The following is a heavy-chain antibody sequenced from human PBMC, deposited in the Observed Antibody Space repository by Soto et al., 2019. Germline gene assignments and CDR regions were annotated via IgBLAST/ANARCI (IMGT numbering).Heavy chain of an antibody. J-gene: IGHJ3*02. CDR3: ATHRRLYYSAAFDI. CDR2: ISFDGSEK. D-gene: IGHD4-4*01. Sequence: QVQLVESGGGVVQPGRSLRLSCAASGFTFSIYGMHWVRHAPGKGLEWVAMISFDGSEKYYTDTVKGRFHISRDSSKNTMYLQIDSLRVEDTAAYSCATHRRLYYSAAFDIWAKWTKVTVPP. CDR1: GFTFSIYG. V-gene: IGHV3-30*03.